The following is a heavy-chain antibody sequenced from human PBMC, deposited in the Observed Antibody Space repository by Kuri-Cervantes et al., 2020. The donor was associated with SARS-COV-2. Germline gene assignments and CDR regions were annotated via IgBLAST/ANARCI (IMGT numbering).Heavy chain of an antibody. V-gene: IGHV3-21*01. D-gene: IGHD6-13*01. J-gene: IGHJ6*02. CDR3: ARDRIVAAGTNGMDV. Sequence: ETLSLTCAASGFTFSSYSMNWVRQAPGKGLEWVSSISSSSSSYIYYADSVKGRFTISRDNSKNTLYLQMNSLRAEDTAVYYCARDRIVAAGTNGMDVWGQGTTVTVSS. CDR1: GFTFSSYS. CDR2: ISSSSSSYI.